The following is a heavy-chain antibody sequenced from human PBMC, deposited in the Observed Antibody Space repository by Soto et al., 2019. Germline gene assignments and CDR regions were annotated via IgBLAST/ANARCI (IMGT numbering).Heavy chain of an antibody. J-gene: IGHJ6*03. Sequence: SETLSLTYTVSGGSISSSSYYWGWIRQPPGKGLEWIGSIYYSGSTYYNPSLKSRVTISVDTSKNQFSLKLSSVTAADTAVYYCAREGEPAPLFYYMDVWGKGTTVTVSS. D-gene: IGHD2-2*01. CDR3: AREGEPAPLFYYMDV. CDR2: IYYSGST. CDR1: GGSISSSSYY. V-gene: IGHV4-39*02.